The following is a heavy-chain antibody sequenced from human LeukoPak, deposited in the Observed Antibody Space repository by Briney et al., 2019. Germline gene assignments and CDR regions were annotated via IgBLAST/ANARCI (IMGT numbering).Heavy chain of an antibody. V-gene: IGHV7-4-1*02. CDR1: GYTFTSYY. Sequence: ASVKVSCKASGYTFTSYYMHWVRQAPGQGLQWMGWINTNTGHPTYAQGFTGRFVFSLGTSVRTAYLQINSLKAEDTAVYYCARVLDGYNYYFDFWGQGSLVTVSS. CDR3: ARVLDGYNYYFDF. CDR2: INTNTGHP. J-gene: IGHJ4*02. D-gene: IGHD5-24*01.